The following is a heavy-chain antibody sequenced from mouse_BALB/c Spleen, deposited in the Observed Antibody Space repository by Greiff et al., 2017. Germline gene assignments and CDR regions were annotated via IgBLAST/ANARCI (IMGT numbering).Heavy chain of an antibody. D-gene: IGHD2-10*02. V-gene: IGHV5-12-2*01. J-gene: IGHJ2*01. CDR1: GFTFSSYT. Sequence: EVKVVESGGGLVQPGGSLKLSCAASGFTFSSYTMSWVRQTPEKRLEWVAYISNGGGSTYYPDTVKGRFTISRDNAKNTLYLQMSSLKSEDTAMYYCARLSYGNYGYFDYWGQGTTITVSS. CDR3: ARLSYGNYGYFDY. CDR2: ISNGGGST.